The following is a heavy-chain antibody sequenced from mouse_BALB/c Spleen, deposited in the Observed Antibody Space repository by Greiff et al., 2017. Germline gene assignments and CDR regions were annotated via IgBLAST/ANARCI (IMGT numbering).Heavy chain of an antibody. Sequence: EVKLVESGGGLVQPGGSRKLSCAASGFTFSSFGMHWVRQAPEKGLEWVAYISSGSSTIYYADTVKGRFTISRDNPKNTLFLQMTSLRSEDTAMYYCARRGAYYRYDGYAMDYWGQGTSVTVSS. J-gene: IGHJ4*01. V-gene: IGHV5-17*02. D-gene: IGHD2-14*01. CDR2: ISSGSSTI. CDR1: GFTFSSFG. CDR3: ARRGAYYRYDGYAMDY.